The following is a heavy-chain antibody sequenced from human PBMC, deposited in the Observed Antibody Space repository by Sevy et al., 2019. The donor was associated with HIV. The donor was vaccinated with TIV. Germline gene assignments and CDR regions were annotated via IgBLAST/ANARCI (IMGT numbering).Heavy chain of an antibody. D-gene: IGHD3-3*01. Sequence: GGSLRLSCAASGFTFSDYYMSWIRQAPGKGLEWVSHITKSGTTTSYADSVKGRFTISRDNAKNSLSLHMNSLTADDTAVYYCARDVGWLTGWGQGTLVTVSS. CDR3: ARDVGWLTG. J-gene: IGHJ4*02. V-gene: IGHV3-11*04. CDR1: GFTFSDYY. CDR2: ITKSGTTT.